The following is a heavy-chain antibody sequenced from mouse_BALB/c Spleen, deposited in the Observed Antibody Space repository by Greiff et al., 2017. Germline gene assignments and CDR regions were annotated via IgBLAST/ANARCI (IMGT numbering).Heavy chain of an antibody. CDR3: ARSTLYYGNSAWFAY. CDR2: ISGGSSTI. CDR1: GFTFSSFG. J-gene: IGHJ3*01. Sequence: EVMLVESGGGLVQPGGSRKLSCAASGFTFSSFGMHWVRQAPEKGLECVAYISGGSSTIYYADTVKGRFTISRDNPKNTLFLQMTSLRSEDTAMYYCARSTLYYGNSAWFAYWGQGTLVTVSA. D-gene: IGHD2-1*01. V-gene: IGHV5-17*02.